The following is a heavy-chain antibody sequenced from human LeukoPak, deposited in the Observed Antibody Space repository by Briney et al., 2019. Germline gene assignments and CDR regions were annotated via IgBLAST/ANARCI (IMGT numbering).Heavy chain of an antibody. CDR2: IIPNTGGT. Sequence: ASVKVSCKASGYTITHYYLHWVRQAPGQGLEWMGWIIPNTGGTNYAQKFQDWVTMSSDTSISTAYMELSSLRSDDTAVYYCARGSPSYAQWHFDLWGRGTLVTVSS. V-gene: IGHV1-2*04. CDR3: ARGSPSYAQWHFDL. J-gene: IGHJ2*01. CDR1: GYTITHYY. D-gene: IGHD2/OR15-2a*01.